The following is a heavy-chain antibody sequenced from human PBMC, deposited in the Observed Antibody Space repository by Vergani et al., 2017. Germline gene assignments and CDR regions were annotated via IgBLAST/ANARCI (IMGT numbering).Heavy chain of an antibody. J-gene: IGHJ6*02. CDR2: INAGNGNT. CDR1: GYTFTSYA. V-gene: IGHV1-3*01. Sequence: QVQLVQSGAEVKKPGASVKVSCKASGYTFTSYAMHWVRQAPGQRLEWMGWINAGNGNTKYSQKFQGRVTITRDTSAGTAYMELSSLRSEATAVYYCARVSAAAGILLDYYGMDVWGQGTTVTVSS. D-gene: IGHD6-13*01. CDR3: ARVSAAAGILLDYYGMDV.